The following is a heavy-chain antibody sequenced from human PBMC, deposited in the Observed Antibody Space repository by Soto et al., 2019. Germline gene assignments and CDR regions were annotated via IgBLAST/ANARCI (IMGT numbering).Heavy chain of an antibody. CDR1: GFTFSSYA. J-gene: IGHJ6*02. CDR2: ISGSGGST. V-gene: IGHV3-23*01. Sequence: EVQLLESGGGLVQPGGSLRLSCAASGFTFSSYAMSWVRQAPGKGLEWVSGISGSGGSTYYADSGKGRFTISRDNSKNTLYLQTNSLRAEDTAVYYCAKERGYNYGYDAMDVWGQGTTVTGSS. CDR3: AKERGYNYGYDAMDV. D-gene: IGHD5-18*01.